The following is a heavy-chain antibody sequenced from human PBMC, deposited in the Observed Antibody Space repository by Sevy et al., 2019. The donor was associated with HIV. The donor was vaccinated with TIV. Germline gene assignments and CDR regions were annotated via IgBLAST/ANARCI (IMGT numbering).Heavy chain of an antibody. CDR2: LSFGCGKI. Sequence: GGSLRLSCAASGFAFYEYSMSWIRQAPGKGLEWVATLSFGCGKINYADSVKGRFTISRDNSKNSFYLQMDNLRVEDTALYYCAREGCSRTNDCWGQGTRVTVSS. D-gene: IGHD1-26*01. J-gene: IGHJ4*02. CDR1: GFAFYEYS. V-gene: IGHV3-23*01. CDR3: AREGCSRTNDC.